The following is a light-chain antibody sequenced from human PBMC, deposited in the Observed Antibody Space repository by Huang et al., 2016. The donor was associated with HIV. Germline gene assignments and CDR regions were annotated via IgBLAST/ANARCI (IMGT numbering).Light chain of an antibody. CDR1: QTISTY. J-gene: IGKJ3*01. CDR3: QQTYTTVLT. V-gene: IGKV1-39*01. Sequence: DIQMTQSPSSLSASVGDTVTITCRARQTISTYVNWYQQKPGKAPYLQIYGASIWQSGVQSRFSGAGSGTDFTLTIRSLQPEDYATYYCQQTYTTVLTFGPGTKVDI. CDR2: GAS.